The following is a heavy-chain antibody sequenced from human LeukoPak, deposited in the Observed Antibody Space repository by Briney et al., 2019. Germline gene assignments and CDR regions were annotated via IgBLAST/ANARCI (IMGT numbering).Heavy chain of an antibody. D-gene: IGHD6-19*01. J-gene: IGHJ5*02. CDR2: IYYSGST. Sequence: SETLSLTCTVSGGSISTYSWTWIRQPPGKGLEWIGNIYYSGSTNYNPSLKSRVTISIDTSKNQFSLKVSSVTAADTAVCYCARAHSSGWPHMFDPWGQGTLVTVPS. CDR3: ARAHSSGWPHMFDP. CDR1: GGSISTYS. V-gene: IGHV4-59*01.